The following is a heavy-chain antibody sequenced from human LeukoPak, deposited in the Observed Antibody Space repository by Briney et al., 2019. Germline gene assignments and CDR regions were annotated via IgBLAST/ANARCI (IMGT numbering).Heavy chain of an antibody. Sequence: GGSLRLSCAASGFTFSNYAMSWVRQAPGKGLEWFSGISGSGGITDYADSVKGRFTISRDNSKSTLYLQMNSLRAEDTAVYYCARDNPVYDAFDIWGQGTMVTVSS. D-gene: IGHD1-14*01. J-gene: IGHJ3*02. CDR2: ISGSGGIT. CDR3: ARDNPVYDAFDI. CDR1: GFTFSNYA. V-gene: IGHV3-23*01.